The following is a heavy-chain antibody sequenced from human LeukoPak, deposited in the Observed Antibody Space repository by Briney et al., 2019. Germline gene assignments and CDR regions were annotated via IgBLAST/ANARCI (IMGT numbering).Heavy chain of an antibody. CDR3: AKFITGTTGFDP. V-gene: IGHV1-2*02. J-gene: IGHJ5*02. CDR1: GYTFTGYC. CDR2: INPNSGGT. Sequence: GASVKVSCKASGYTFTGYCMHWVRQAPGQGLEWMGWINPNSGGTNYAQKFQGRVTMTRDTSISTAYMELSRLRSDDTAVYYCAKFITGTTGFDPWGQGTLVTVSS. D-gene: IGHD1-20*01.